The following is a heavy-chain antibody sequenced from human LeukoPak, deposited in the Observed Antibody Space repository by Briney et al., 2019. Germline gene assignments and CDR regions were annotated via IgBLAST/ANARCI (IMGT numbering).Heavy chain of an antibody. J-gene: IGHJ4*02. V-gene: IGHV3-21*01. CDR3: ATVNGDYDDY. Sequence: GGSLRLSCAASGLSFMNYGMNCVRQAPGKGLEWVSSITSSSRNIKYADSVKGRFTISRDNAQNSLFLQMNSLRAEDTAVYYCATVNGDYDDYWGQGNLVAVSS. D-gene: IGHD4-17*01. CDR2: ITSSSRNI. CDR1: GLSFMNYG.